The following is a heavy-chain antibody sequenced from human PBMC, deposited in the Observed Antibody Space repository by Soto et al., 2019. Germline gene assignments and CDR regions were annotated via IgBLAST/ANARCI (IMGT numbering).Heavy chain of an antibody. Sequence: QLQLQESGPGLVKPSETLSLSCTVSGGSISGSSYYWGWIRQSPGKGLEWIGSIYSSGSTYYNPSLKRRVAISADTSKNQFSLKVTSVTAADTAVYYCARHPFMTTVTLDYWGQGSLVTVSS. D-gene: IGHD4-17*01. CDR2: IYSSGST. V-gene: IGHV4-39*01. J-gene: IGHJ4*02. CDR1: GGSISGSSYY. CDR3: ARHPFMTTVTLDY.